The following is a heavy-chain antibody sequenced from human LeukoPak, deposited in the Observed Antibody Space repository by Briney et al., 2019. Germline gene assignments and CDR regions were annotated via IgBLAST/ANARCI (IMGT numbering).Heavy chain of an antibody. D-gene: IGHD3-16*01. CDR1: GFT. CDR3: ARVSICGGGVDY. V-gene: IGHV3-21*01. Sequence: GGSLRLSCAASGFTMTWVRQAPGKGLEWVSCISTSSSYIYYADSLQGRFTVSRDNIENSLFLQMNSLIAEDTAVYYCARVSICGGGVDYWGQGTLVTVPS. CDR2: ISTSSSYI. J-gene: IGHJ4*02.